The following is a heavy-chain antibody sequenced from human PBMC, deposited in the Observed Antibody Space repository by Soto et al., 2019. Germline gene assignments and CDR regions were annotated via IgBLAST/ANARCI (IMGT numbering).Heavy chain of an antibody. CDR2: ISYGGST. CDR3: SRGILV. Sequence: QVQLQESGPGLVKPSQTLSLTCTVSGGSINSGGYCWSWIRQHPGKGLDWIGCISYGGSTSYNPSLTSRVTRSVSTSKNPFSLKLSSVTAADTAVYYCSRGILVWGQGTLITVSS. V-gene: IGHV4-31*03. D-gene: IGHD5-18*01. J-gene: IGHJ4*02. CDR1: GGSINSGGYC.